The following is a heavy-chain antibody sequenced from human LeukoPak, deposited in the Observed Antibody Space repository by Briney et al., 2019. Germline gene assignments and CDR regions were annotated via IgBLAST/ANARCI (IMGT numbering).Heavy chain of an antibody. CDR3: AKDFGGSYYLDY. CDR1: GFAFRSNT. CDR2: ISGSGSYT. Sequence: PGGSLRLSCAASGFAFRSNTMSWVRQAPGRGLEWVSVISGSGSYTYYADSVKGRFTISRDNSKNTLYLQMSSLRAEDTAVYYCAKDFGGSYYLDYWGQGTLVTVSS. V-gene: IGHV3-23*01. D-gene: IGHD1-26*01. J-gene: IGHJ4*02.